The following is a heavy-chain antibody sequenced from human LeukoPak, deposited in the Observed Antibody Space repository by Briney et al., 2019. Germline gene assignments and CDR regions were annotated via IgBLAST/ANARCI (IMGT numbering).Heavy chain of an antibody. J-gene: IGHJ4*02. CDR2: IYYSGST. CDR1: GGSISSSSYY. CDR3: ARSTYYDYVWGSYRPFDY. V-gene: IGHV4-39*01. Sequence: SETLSLTCTVSGGSISSSSYYWGWIRQPPGKGLEWIGSIYYSGSTYYNPSPKSRVTISVDTSKNQFSLKLSSVTAADTAVYYCARSTYYDYVWGSYRPFDYWGQGTLVTVSA. D-gene: IGHD3-16*02.